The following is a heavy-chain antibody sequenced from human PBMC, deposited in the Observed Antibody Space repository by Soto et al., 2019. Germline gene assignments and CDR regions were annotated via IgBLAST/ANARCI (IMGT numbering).Heavy chain of an antibody. V-gene: IGHV1-69*01. CDR3: ARTAPMDAGDKYYYDF. CDR2: IIPFFGTA. J-gene: IGHJ4*02. D-gene: IGHD3-16*01. Sequence: QVQLVQSGAEVKKTGSSVKVSCKTSGGTFSTFGISWVRQAPGQGLEWMGGIIPFFGTAEYSQKFEDRITITADESTNTVDMDPRSLTSEDTAIYYCARTAPMDAGDKYYYDFRGQGALVTVSS. CDR1: GGTFSTFG.